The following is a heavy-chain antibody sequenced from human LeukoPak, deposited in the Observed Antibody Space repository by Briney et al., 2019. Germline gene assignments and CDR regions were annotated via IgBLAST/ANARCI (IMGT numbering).Heavy chain of an antibody. CDR3: AKEGWDIVATGLDYFDY. CDR2: ISSSSSTI. J-gene: IGHJ4*02. CDR1: RFTFSSYS. D-gene: IGHD5-12*01. Sequence: QTGGSLRLSCAASRFTFSSYSMNWVRQAPGKGLEWVSYISSSSSTIYYADSVKGRFTISRDNSKNTLYLQMNSLRAEDTAVYYCAKEGWDIVATGLDYFDYWGQGTLVTVSS. V-gene: IGHV3-48*01.